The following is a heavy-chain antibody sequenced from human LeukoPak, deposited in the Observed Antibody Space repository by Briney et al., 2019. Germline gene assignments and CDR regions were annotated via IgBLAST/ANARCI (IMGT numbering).Heavy chain of an antibody. J-gene: IGHJ4*02. CDR3: AREVGYCSSTSCYHFDY. D-gene: IGHD2-2*03. V-gene: IGHV4-34*01. CDR1: GGSFSGYS. CDR2: INHSGST. Sequence: SETLSLTCAVYGGSFSGYSWSWIRQPPGKGLEWIGEINHSGSTNYNPSLKSRVTISVDTSKNQFSLKLSSVTAADTAVYYCAREVGYCSSTSCYHFDYWGQGTLVTVS.